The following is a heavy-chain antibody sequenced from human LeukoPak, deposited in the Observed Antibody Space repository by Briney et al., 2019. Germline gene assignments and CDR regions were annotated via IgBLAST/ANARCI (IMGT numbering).Heavy chain of an antibody. CDR2: IYPGDSDT. CDR3: ARRHNWQYENSGYYYFDY. Sequence: GESLKISCKGSGCSFTSYWIGWVRQMPGKGLEWMGIIYPGDSDTRYSPSFQGQVTISADKSISTAYLQWSSLKASDTAMYYCARRHNWQYENSGYYYFDYWGQGALVTVSS. D-gene: IGHD3-22*01. J-gene: IGHJ4*02. CDR1: GCSFTSYW. V-gene: IGHV5-51*01.